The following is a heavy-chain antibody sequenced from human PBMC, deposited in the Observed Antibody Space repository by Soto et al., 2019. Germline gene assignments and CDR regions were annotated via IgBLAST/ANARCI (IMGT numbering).Heavy chain of an antibody. J-gene: IGHJ6*02. CDR1: GGTFSSYA. CDR2: IIPIFGTT. CDR3: ARWSGDRNRVYYYGMDV. D-gene: IGHD3-3*01. V-gene: IGHV1-69*01. Sequence: QVQLVQSGAEVKKPGSSVKVSCKASGGTFSSYAISWVRQAPGQGLEWMGGIIPIFGTTNYAQKFQGRVTITADESTSTAYMELSSLRSEDTAVYYCARWSGDRNRVYYYGMDVWGQGTTVTVSS.